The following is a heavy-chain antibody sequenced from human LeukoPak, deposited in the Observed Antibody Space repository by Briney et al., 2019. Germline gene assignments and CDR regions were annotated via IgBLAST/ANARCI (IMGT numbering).Heavy chain of an antibody. CDR1: GYTFTSYY. D-gene: IGHD3-22*01. CDR3: ARGHDSSGLNWYFDL. Sequence: ASAKVSCKASGYTFTSYYMHWVRQAPGQGLEWMGIINPNGGSTTYAQKFQGRVTMTRDTSTSTVYMEVSSLRSEDTAVYYCARGHDSSGLNWYFDLWGRGTLVTVSS. J-gene: IGHJ2*01. CDR2: INPNGGST. V-gene: IGHV1-46*01.